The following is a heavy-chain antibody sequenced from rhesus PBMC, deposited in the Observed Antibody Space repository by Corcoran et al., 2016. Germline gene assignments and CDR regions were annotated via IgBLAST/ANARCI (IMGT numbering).Heavy chain of an antibody. CDR2: INGNSGST. V-gene: IGHV4-80*01. J-gene: IGHJ2*01. CDR1: GASISSHW. CDR3: ARDRRAGWYFDL. Sequence: QVQLQESGPGLVKPSETLSLTCTVSGASISSHWWSWIRQPPGKGLEWIGEINGNSGSTNYNPSLKSRVTISKDASKNQFSLKLSSVTAADTAVYYCARDRRAGWYFDLWGPGTPITISS.